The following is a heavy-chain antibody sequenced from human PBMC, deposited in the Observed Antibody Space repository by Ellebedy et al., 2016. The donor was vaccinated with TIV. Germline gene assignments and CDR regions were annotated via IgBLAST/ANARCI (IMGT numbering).Heavy chain of an antibody. V-gene: IGHV3-21*01. CDR3: ARGGSVSALYNWFDP. J-gene: IGHJ5*02. CDR1: GFTFSDFS. CDR2: ISSSSNYI. D-gene: IGHD6-19*01. Sequence: GESLKISCAVSGFTFSDFSRNWVRQAPGKGLEWVSSISSSSNYIYYADSVKGRFTISRDNAKNSFYLQMNSLRAEDTAVYYCARGGSVSALYNWFDPWGRGTLVTVSS.